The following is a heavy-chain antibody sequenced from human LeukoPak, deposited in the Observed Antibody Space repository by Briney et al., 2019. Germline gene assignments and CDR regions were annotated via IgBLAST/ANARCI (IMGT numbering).Heavy chain of an antibody. CDR1: GFTFGDYA. J-gene: IGHJ2*01. CDR3: TRGPSDYSSGWYWYFDL. Sequence: GGSLRLSCTASGFTFGDYALSWVRQAPGKGLEWVGFIRSIPYGGTTEYAASVKGRFTISRDDSKSIAYLQMNSLKTEDTAVYYCTRGPSDYSSGWYWYFDLWGRGTLVTVSS. V-gene: IGHV3-49*04. CDR2: IRSIPYGGTT. D-gene: IGHD6-19*01.